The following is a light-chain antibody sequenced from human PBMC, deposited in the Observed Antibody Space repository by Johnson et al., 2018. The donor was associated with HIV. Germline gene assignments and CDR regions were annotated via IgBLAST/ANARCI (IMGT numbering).Light chain of an antibody. V-gene: IGLV1-51*02. Sequence: QSVLTQPPSVSAAPGQKVTISCSGSSSNIGKNHVSWYQQFPGTAPKLLVYEDDKRPSDFPDRFSGSKSGTSATLGITGLQPGDEADYYCVTWDSSLSAYVFGTGTKVTVL. CDR2: EDD. CDR1: SSNIGKNH. CDR3: VTWDSSLSAYV. J-gene: IGLJ1*01.